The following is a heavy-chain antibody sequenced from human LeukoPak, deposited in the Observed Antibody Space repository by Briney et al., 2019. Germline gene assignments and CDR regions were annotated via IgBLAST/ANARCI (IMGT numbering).Heavy chain of an antibody. CDR1: GFTFSSYA. D-gene: IGHD2-2*01. CDR2: ISYDGSNK. CDR3: ARDQYCSSTSCSPPSYYYGMDV. V-gene: IGHV3-30*04. J-gene: IGHJ6*04. Sequence: GGSLTLSCAASGFTFSSYAMHWVRQAPGKGLEWVAVISYDGSNKYYADSVKGRFTITRDNSKNALYLQMNSLRAEDTAVYYCARDQYCSSTSCSPPSYYYGMDVWGKGTTVTVSS.